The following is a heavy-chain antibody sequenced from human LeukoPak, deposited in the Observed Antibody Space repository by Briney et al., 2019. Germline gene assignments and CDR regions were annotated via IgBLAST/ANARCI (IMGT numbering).Heavy chain of an antibody. Sequence: PGGSLRLSCAASGFTFSGSAMHWVRQAPGKGLEWVAVISYDGSNKYYADSVKGRFTISRDNSKNTLYLQMNSLRAEDTAVYYCARLFRGDILTDFDYWGQGTLVTVSS. V-gene: IGHV3-30*04. CDR1: GFTFSGSA. D-gene: IGHD3-9*01. CDR2: ISYDGSNK. J-gene: IGHJ4*02. CDR3: ARLFRGDILTDFDY.